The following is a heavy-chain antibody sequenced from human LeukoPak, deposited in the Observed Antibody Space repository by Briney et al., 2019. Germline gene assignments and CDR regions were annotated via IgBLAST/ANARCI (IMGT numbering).Heavy chain of an antibody. CDR1: GYTFTDYF. V-gene: IGHV1-2*02. D-gene: IGHD4-11*01. CDR3: ARGGLPIYYYYMDV. Sequence: GASVKVSCKASGYTFTDYFLHWVRQAPGQGLEWMGWINPNSGGTNYAQKFQGRDTMTRDTSISTAYMDLSRLRSDDTAVYFCARGGLPIYYYYMDVWGKGTTVTVSS. J-gene: IGHJ6*03. CDR2: INPNSGGT.